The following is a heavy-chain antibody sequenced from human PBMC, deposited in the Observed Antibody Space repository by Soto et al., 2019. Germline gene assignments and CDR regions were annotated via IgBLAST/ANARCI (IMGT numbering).Heavy chain of an antibody. Sequence: QVLLVQSGAEMKQPGSSVSVSCRASGDSFTNYAFTWVRQAPGQGPEWLGGIILALGTPHYSQRFQGRLTITEDESSSTVYMELGSLRLDDTSVYYCGRYCTNTKCRGGYYLDLLGQGTLITVSS. CDR1: GDSFTNYA. CDR3: GRYCTNTKCRGGYYLDL. D-gene: IGHD2-8*01. J-gene: IGHJ5*02. CDR2: IILALGTP. V-gene: IGHV1-69*01.